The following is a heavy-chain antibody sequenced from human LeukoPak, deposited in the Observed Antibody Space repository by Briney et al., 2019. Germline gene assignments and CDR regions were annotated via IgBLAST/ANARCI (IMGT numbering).Heavy chain of an antibody. J-gene: IGHJ4*02. V-gene: IGHV3-7*01. CDR3: ARENWSQDY. CDR1: GFTFTNYY. D-gene: IGHD1-1*01. Sequence: GGSLRLSCAASGFTFTNYYMTWVRQAPGKGLEWVANINKDGSKGSYVDSVRGRFTISRDNAKKSLYLQMDNLSAEGTATYYCARENWSQDYWGQGTRVTVSS. CDR2: INKDGSKG.